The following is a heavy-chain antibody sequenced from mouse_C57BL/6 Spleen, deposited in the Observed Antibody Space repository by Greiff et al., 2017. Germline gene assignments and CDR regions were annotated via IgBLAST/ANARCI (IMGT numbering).Heavy chain of an antibody. J-gene: IGHJ3*01. D-gene: IGHD1-1*01. CDR2: ISDGGSYT. V-gene: IGHV5-4*01. CDR3: ARDLYYEAY. CDR1: GFTFSSYA. Sequence: VESGGGLVKPGGSLKLSCAASGFTFSSYAMSWVRQTPEKRLEWVATISDGGSYTYYPDNVKGRFTISRDNAKNNLYLQMSHLKSEDTAMYYCARDLYYEAYWGQGTLVTVSA.